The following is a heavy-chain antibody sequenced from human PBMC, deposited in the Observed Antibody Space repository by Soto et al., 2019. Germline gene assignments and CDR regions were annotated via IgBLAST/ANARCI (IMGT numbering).Heavy chain of an antibody. V-gene: IGHV4-59*01. CDR2: VYYSGST. Sequence: SETLSLTCTVSGGSIFSSCWTWIRQPPGKGLEWIGNVYYSGSTNYNPSLKSRITISVDTSKNQFSLNLSSVTAADTAVYYCARVTAASSWFDPWGQGTMVTVSS. J-gene: IGHJ5*02. CDR3: ARVTAASSWFDP. D-gene: IGHD2-15*01. CDR1: GGSIFSSC.